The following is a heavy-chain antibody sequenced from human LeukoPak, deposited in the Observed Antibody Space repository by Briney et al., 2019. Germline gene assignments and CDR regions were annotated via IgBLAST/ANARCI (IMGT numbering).Heavy chain of an antibody. CDR1: GFTFSSYS. V-gene: IGHV3-21*01. J-gene: IGHJ6*02. CDR2: ISSSSSYI. CDR3: AKDLRRYSFGGMDV. Sequence: GGSLRLSCAASGFTFSSYSMNWVRQAPGKGLEWVSSISSSSSYIYYADSVKGRFTIFRDNAKNSLYLQMNSLRAEDTAVYYCAKDLRRYSFGGMDVWGQGTTVTVSS. D-gene: IGHD5-18*01.